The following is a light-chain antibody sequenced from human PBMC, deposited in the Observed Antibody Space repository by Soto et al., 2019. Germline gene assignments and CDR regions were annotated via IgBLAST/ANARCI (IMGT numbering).Light chain of an antibody. J-gene: IGLJ2*01. CDR3: CSHAGRGSVL. Sequence: QSALAQPASVSGSPGQSITISCTGTSSDIWRYNLVSWYQQYPGEAPKLVIYDVTKRPSGVSDRFSASKSGNTASLTISGLQAEDEADYYCCSHAGRGSVLFGGGTKLTVL. CDR2: DVT. V-gene: IGLV2-23*02. CDR1: SSDIWRYNL.